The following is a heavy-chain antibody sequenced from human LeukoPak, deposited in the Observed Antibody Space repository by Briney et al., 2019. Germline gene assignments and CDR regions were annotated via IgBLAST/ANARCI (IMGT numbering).Heavy chain of an antibody. Sequence: GSLRLSCAASGFTVSSNYMSRVRQAPGKGLEWVSVIHSGGSTYYADSVKGRFTISTDNSKNTLYLHMNSLRAEDTAVYYCTRDRGYFDYWGQGALVTVSS. J-gene: IGHJ4*02. CDR3: TRDRGYFDY. CDR1: GFTVSSNY. V-gene: IGHV3-53*01. CDR2: IHSGGST.